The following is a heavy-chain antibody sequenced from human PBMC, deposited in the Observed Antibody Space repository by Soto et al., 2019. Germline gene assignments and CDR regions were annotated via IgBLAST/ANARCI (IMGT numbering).Heavy chain of an antibody. V-gene: IGHV4-4*02. CDR3: ASGGSGSYYFDD. J-gene: IGHJ4*02. CDR1: GGSISSRNW. CDR2: IYHSGST. Sequence: SETMSLTCAVSGGSISSRNWWSWVRQPPGKGLERIGEIYHSGSTNYNPYLKSRVTISVDKSKNQYSRKLSCVTAADTAVYYWASGGSGSYYFDDWGQGTLVTVSS. D-gene: IGHD1-26*01.